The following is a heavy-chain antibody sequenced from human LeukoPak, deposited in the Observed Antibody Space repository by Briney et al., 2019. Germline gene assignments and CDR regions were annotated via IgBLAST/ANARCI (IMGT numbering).Heavy chain of an antibody. D-gene: IGHD3-16*02. CDR3: AREAQDYVWGSYRYLYFGY. CDR1: GDSVSSNSAA. CDR2: TYYRSKWYN. V-gene: IGHV6-1*01. Sequence: SQTLSLTCAISGDSVSSNSAAWNWIRQSPSRGLEWLGRTYYRSKWYNDYAVSVKSRITINPDTSKNQFSLQLNSVTPEDTAVYYCAREAQDYVWGSYRYLYFGYWGQGTLATVSS. J-gene: IGHJ4*02.